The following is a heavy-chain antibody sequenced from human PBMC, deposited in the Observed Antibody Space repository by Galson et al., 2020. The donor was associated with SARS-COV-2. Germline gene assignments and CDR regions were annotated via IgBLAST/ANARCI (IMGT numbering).Heavy chain of an antibody. CDR3: ARFSYRSGYPSFDY. D-gene: IGHD3-22*01. J-gene: IGHJ4*02. V-gene: IGHV1-18*01. CDR1: GYTFPSNG. Sequence: ASVTVSCKASGYTFPSNGISWMRQAPGQGLAWMGWNANYAQKFQGRVTMTTDTSTTTAYMELRGLRSDDTAVYCCARFSYRSGYPSFDYWGQGTLVIVSS.